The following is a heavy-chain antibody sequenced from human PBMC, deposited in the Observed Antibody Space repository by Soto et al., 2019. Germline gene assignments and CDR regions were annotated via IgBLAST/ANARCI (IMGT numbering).Heavy chain of an antibody. Sequence: EVHLVESGGGLFKPGGSLRLSCAVSGFTFSSCTMNWVRQAPGKGLEWVSSISPNTSHIYYADSVKGRCTISRDNAQKSLLLQINSLGAEDTAGYYCSACSGGAFPQNYGMEVWGQGSTVTVSS. V-gene: IGHV3-21*01. J-gene: IGHJ6*02. CDR1: GFTFSSCT. CDR3: SACSGGAFPQNYGMEV. D-gene: IGHD2-15*01. CDR2: ISPNTSHI.